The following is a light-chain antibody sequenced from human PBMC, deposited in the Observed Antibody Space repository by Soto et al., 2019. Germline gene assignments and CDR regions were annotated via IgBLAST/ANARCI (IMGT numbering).Light chain of an antibody. V-gene: IGLV2-14*01. Sequence: QSALTQPASVSGSPGQSITISCTGTSSDVGGYNYVSWYQQHPGKAPKLMIYEVSNRPSGVSNRFSGSKSGNTASLTISGLQAEDEADYYCSSYTSSSTLFFGGGTKVTVL. CDR2: EVS. CDR3: SSYTSSSTLF. CDR1: SSDVGGYNY. J-gene: IGLJ2*01.